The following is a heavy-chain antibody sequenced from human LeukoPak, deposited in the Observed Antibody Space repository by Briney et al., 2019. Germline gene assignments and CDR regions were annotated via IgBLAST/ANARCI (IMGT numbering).Heavy chain of an antibody. CDR2: IYNTGST. D-gene: IGHD5-24*01. CDR1: GGSIRSYY. J-gene: IGHJ4*02. V-gene: IGHV4-59*01. Sequence: PSETLSLTCTVSGGSIRSYYWSWIRQPPGKGLEWIGYIYNTGSTVYNPSLKSPATISVDTSKNQFSLQLSSVTAADTAVYYCARAGEVRDGYKGTFDYWGQGTLVTVSS. CDR3: ARAGEVRDGYKGTFDY.